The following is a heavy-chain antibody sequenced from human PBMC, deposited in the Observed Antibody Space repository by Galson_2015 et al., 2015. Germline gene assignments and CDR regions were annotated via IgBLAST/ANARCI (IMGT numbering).Heavy chain of an antibody. D-gene: IGHD1-7*01. Sequence: SLRLSCAASGFTFSSYGMHWVRQAPGKGLEWVANIKQDGSEKYYVDSVKGRFTISRDNAKNSLYLQMNSLRAEDTAVYYCARDTGYNWNYVPLFDYWGQGTLVTVSS. J-gene: IGHJ4*02. CDR2: IKQDGSEK. CDR1: GFTFSSYG. CDR3: ARDTGYNWNYVPLFDY. V-gene: IGHV3-7*03.